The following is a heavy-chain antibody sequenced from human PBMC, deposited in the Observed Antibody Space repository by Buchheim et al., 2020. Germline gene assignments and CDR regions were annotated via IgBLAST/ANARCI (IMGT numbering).Heavy chain of an antibody. CDR2: IYYSGST. J-gene: IGHJ4*02. D-gene: IGHD6-13*01. V-gene: IGHV4-39*01. CDR3: ARGGAAAGTIDY. Sequence: QLQLQASGPGLVKPSETLSLPCTVSGGSISSSSYYWGWIRQPPGKGLEWIGSIYYSGSTYYNPSLKSRVTISVDTSKNQFSLKLSSVTAADTAVYYCARGGAAAGTIDYWGQGTL. CDR1: GGSISSSSYY.